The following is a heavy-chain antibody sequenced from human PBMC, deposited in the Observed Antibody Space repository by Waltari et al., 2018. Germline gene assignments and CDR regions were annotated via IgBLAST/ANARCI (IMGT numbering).Heavy chain of an antibody. D-gene: IGHD2-15*01. Sequence: EVQLVGSGGGLVKPGGSLRLSCAPSGFPFSSHTMNWCRQAPGKGLEWVSSISSGSSYIYYADSVKGRFIISRDNAKNSLYLQMNSLRAEDTAVYYCAREWGVMVGTAAFYFDYWGQGTLVTVSS. J-gene: IGHJ4*02. CDR1: GFPFSSHT. V-gene: IGHV3-21*02. CDR3: AREWGVMVGTAAFYFDY. CDR2: ISSGSSYI.